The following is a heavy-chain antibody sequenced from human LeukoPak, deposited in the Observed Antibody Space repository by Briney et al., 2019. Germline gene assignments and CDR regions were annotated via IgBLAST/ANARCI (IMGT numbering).Heavy chain of an antibody. J-gene: IGHJ4*02. CDR2: ISGDGGAT. D-gene: IGHD6-19*01. CDR3: SKSGSRDWDYFDY. Sequence: PGGSLRLSCAASGFTFGSYAMNWVRQAPGEGLEWVSTISGDGGATHYADSVKGRFTISRANSKSTLFLQMNCLRAEDTAVYYCSKSGSRDWDYFDYWGQGTLVTASS. V-gene: IGHV3-23*01. CDR1: GFTFGSYA.